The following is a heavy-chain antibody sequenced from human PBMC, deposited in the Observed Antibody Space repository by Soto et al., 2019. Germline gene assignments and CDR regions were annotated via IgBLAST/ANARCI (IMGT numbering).Heavy chain of an antibody. CDR3: ARLADKDSVISPYYYYYYMDV. CDR1: GYSFTSYW. CDR2: IYPGDSDT. J-gene: IGHJ6*03. D-gene: IGHD3-10*01. Sequence: GESLKISCKGSGYSFTSYWIGWVRQMPGKGLEWMGIIYPGDSDTRYSPSFQGQVTISADKSISTAYLQWSSLKASDTAMYYCARLADKDSVISPYYYYYYMDVWGKGTTGTVSS. V-gene: IGHV5-51*01.